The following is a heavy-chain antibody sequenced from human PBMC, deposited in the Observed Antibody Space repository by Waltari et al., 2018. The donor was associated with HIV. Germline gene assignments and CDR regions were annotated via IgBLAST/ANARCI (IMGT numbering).Heavy chain of an antibody. CDR3: AKGEGCSSTSCPDAFDI. CDR1: EFTFSSYA. J-gene: IGHJ3*02. V-gene: IGHV3-30*04. Sequence: QVQLVESGGGVVQPGRSLRLSCAASEFTFSSYAMHWVRQAPGKGLEWVAVISYDGSNNYYADSVKGRFTISRDNSKNTLYLQMNSLRAEDTAVYYCAKGEGCSSTSCPDAFDIWGQGTMVTVSS. D-gene: IGHD2-2*01. CDR2: ISYDGSNN.